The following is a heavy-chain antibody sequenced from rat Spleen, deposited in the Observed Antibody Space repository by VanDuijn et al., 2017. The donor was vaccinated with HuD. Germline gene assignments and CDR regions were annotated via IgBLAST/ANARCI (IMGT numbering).Heavy chain of an antibody. CDR1: GFTFSNFD. J-gene: IGHJ3*01. CDR2: ISTSGGST. CDR3: TRGWLSPYNWFAY. Sequence: EVQLVESGGGLVQPGRSLKLSCAASGFTFSNFDMAWVRQAPTKGLEWVATISTSGGSTYYRDSVKGRFTISRDNAKNTLYLQMDSLRSEDTATYYCTRGWLSPYNWFAYWGQGTLVTVSS. V-gene: IGHV5S13*01. D-gene: IGHD1-12*03.